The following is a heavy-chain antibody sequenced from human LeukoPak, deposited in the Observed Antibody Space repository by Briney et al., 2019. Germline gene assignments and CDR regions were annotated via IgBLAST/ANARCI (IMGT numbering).Heavy chain of an antibody. D-gene: IGHD3-10*01. CDR2: IVPIFGTT. CDR1: GGTFSSYA. Sequence: SVKVSCKASGGTFSSYAINWVRQAPGQGLEWMGRIVPIFGTTNYAQNFQGRVTITADESTGTAYMELSSLRSEDTAVYYCTRSRGSGSYLDYWGQGTLVTVSS. CDR3: TRSRGSGSYLDY. V-gene: IGHV1-69*13. J-gene: IGHJ4*02.